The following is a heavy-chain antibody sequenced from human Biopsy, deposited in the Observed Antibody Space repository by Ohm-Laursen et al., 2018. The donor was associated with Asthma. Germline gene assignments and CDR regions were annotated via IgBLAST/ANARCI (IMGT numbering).Heavy chain of an antibody. CDR2: VHSTGST. Sequence: SETLSLTCTVSPGSINDYYWNWIRQFPGKGLEWIGYVHSTGSTRFNPSLKSRLTISVDTSVDQVSLKLTSVTAADTAVYYCARATSTWSQSGPHYFDHWGREPWSPSP. J-gene: IGHJ4*02. V-gene: IGHV4-59*01. CDR3: ARATSTWSQSGPHYFDH. D-gene: IGHD6-13*01. CDR1: PGSINDYY.